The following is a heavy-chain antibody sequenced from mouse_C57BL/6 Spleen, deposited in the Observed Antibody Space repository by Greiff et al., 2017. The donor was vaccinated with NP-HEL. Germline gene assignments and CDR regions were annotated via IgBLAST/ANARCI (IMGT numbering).Heavy chain of an antibody. J-gene: IGHJ2*01. CDR3: ARSWDEDYFDY. CDR1: GYTFTDYY. V-gene: IGHV1-26*01. Sequence: VQLQQSGPELVKPGASVKISCKASGYTFTDYYMNWVKQSHGKSLEWIGDINPNNGGTSYNQKFKGKATLTVDKSSSTAYMELRSLTSEDSAVYYCARSWDEDYFDYWGQGTTLTVSS. CDR2: INPNNGGT. D-gene: IGHD4-1*01.